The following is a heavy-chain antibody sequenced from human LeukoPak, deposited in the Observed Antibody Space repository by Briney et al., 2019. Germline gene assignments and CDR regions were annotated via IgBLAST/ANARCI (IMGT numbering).Heavy chain of an antibody. CDR1: GFTFSSYG. Sequence: GGSLRLSCAASGFTFSSYGMHWVRQAPGKGLEWVAFIRLDGRNKYYADSAKGRFTISRDNSKKTLYLQMNSLRSEDTAVYYCAKDLPSGWLRGIDYWGQGTLVTVSS. J-gene: IGHJ4*02. D-gene: IGHD5-12*01. V-gene: IGHV3-30*02. CDR2: IRLDGRNK. CDR3: AKDLPSGWLRGIDY.